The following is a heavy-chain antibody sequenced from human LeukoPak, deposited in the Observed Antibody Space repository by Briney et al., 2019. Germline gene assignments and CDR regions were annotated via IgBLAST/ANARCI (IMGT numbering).Heavy chain of an antibody. Sequence: GGSLRLSCAASGFTFSNYAMTWVRQAPGKGLEWVSYISSSSSTIYYADSVKGRFTISRDNAKNSLYLQMNSLRAEDTAVYYCARDEGNYGDYFDYWGQGTLVTVSS. D-gene: IGHD3-10*01. CDR2: ISSSSSTI. J-gene: IGHJ4*02. CDR3: ARDEGNYGDYFDY. V-gene: IGHV3-48*01. CDR1: GFTFSNYA.